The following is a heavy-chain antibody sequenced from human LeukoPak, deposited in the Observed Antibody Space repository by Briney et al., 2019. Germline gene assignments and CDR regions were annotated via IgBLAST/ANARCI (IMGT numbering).Heavy chain of an antibody. CDR2: ISSSSTYI. Sequence: GGSLRLSCAASGFTFSYYGMHWVRQAPGKGLEWVSSISSSSTYIYYADSVKGRFTISRDNAKNSLYLQMNSLRAEDTAVYYCARDRNPYCSGGTCHSLGYWGQGTLVTVSS. J-gene: IGHJ4*02. V-gene: IGHV3-21*01. CDR1: GFTFSYYG. D-gene: IGHD2-15*01. CDR3: ARDRNPYCSGGTCHSLGY.